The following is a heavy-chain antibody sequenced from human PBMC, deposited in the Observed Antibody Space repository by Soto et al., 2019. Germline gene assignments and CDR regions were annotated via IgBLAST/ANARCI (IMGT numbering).Heavy chain of an antibody. CDR2: IWYDGSNK. CDR1: GFTFSSYG. CDR3: ARDLTGSSEMYYYYYGMDI. V-gene: IGHV3-33*01. J-gene: IGHJ6*02. D-gene: IGHD3-10*01. Sequence: GGSLRLSCAASGFTFSSYGMHWVRQAPGKGLEWVAVIWYDGSNKYYADSVKGRFTISRDNSKNTLYLQMNSLRAEDTAVYYCARDLTGSSEMYYYYYGMDIWGQGTTVTVSS.